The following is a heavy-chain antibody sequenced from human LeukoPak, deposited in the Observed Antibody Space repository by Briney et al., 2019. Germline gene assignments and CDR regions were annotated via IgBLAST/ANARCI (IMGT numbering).Heavy chain of an antibody. CDR1: GFTFSNYG. Sequence: GGSLRLSCAASGFTFSNYGMHWVRQAPGKGLEWVAVISYDGRNKHYPDSVKGRFTISRDISTYTLWLQMDSLRTEDTAVYYCAKGPLRGTAAAIDYWGQGTLVTVSS. D-gene: IGHD2-2*01. V-gene: IGHV3-30*18. CDR2: ISYDGRNK. J-gene: IGHJ4*02. CDR3: AKGPLRGTAAAIDY.